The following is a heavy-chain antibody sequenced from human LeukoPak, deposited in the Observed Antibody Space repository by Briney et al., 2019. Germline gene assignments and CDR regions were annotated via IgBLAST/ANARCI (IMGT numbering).Heavy chain of an antibody. D-gene: IGHD3-10*01. CDR1: GFTFSNFV. V-gene: IGHV3-23*01. CDR2: IGAVGVNT. Sequence: GGSLRLSCAASGFTFSNFVMNWVRQAPGKGLQWVSTIGAVGVNTFYADSVKGRFTISRDDSQNTLYLQLNSLRAEDTPFYHCAKGYTVFRGGPGYWGQGTLVTVSS. CDR3: AKGYTVFRGGPGY. J-gene: IGHJ4*02.